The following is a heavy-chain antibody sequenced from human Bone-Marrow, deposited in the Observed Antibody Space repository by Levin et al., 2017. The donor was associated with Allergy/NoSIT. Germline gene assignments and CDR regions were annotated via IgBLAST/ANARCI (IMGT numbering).Heavy chain of an antibody. CDR2: IIPIFSTT. Sequence: SVKVSCKASGGTFSSYATSWVRQAPGQGLEWMGVIIPIFSTTNYAQRFQGRVTITADESTSTAYMELSGLRSDDTAVYYCARGPPRGRLGDLSPSSFDYWGQGTLVTVSS. CDR1: GGTFSSYA. D-gene: IGHD3-16*02. V-gene: IGHV1-69*13. J-gene: IGHJ4*02. CDR3: ARGPPRGRLGDLSPSSFDY.